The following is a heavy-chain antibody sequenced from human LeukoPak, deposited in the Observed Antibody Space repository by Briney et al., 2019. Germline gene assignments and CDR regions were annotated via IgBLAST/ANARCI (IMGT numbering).Heavy chain of an antibody. CDR3: TTEPWSGYARFYHLNGVDV. CDR2: IKTEAAGGTI. Sequence: PGGSLRLSCTASGFTFTDAWMSWVRQAPGRGLEWLGRIKTEAAGGTIDYAAPVKGRFIISRDDSRSTVYLLMNSLKTEDTGVYYCTTEPWSGYARFYHLNGVDVWGKGTTVTVS. V-gene: IGHV3-15*01. D-gene: IGHD3-3*01. CDR1: GFTFTDAW. J-gene: IGHJ6*01.